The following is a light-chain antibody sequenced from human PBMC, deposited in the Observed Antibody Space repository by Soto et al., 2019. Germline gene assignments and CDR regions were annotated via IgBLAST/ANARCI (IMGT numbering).Light chain of an antibody. CDR3: QSFWV. CDR1: NSNIGAGFD. J-gene: IGLJ2*01. CDR2: RNN. V-gene: IGLV1-40*01. Sequence: QSVLTQPPSVSGAPGQRVTISCTGSNSNIGAGFDVHWYQQFPGTAPKLLIYRNNQWPSGVPDRFSGSKSGTSASLAITGLQAEDEADYYCQSFWVFGGGTKLTVL.